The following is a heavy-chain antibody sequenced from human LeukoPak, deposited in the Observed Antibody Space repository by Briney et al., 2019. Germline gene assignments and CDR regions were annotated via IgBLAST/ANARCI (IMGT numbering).Heavy chain of an antibody. CDR1: GFTFDTYF. J-gene: IGHJ4*02. D-gene: IGHD1-7*01. CDR3: ARRGNFLDY. Sequence: PGGSLRLSCSASGFTFDTYFMHWVRQAPGKGLESVSAISAYGGDTYYADSVKGRFTISRDNSQYTLYLQMSSLRAEDTAVYYCARRGNFLDYWGQGTLVTASS. CDR2: ISAYGGDT. V-gene: IGHV3-64D*06.